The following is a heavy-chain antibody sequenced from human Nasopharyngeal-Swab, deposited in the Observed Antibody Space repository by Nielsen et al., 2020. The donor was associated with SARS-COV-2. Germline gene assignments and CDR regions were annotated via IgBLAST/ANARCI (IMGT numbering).Heavy chain of an antibody. CDR1: WGSISSYY. CDR3: ARSRWLRGNFDY. J-gene: IGHJ4*02. Sequence: SETLSLTCPVSWGSISSYYWSWIRQRPGKGLEWDGYIYYSGSTNYNPSLKSRVTISVDTSKNQFSLKLSSVTAADTAVYYCARSRWLRGNFDYWGQGTLVTVSS. V-gene: IGHV4-59*01. D-gene: IGHD5-12*01. CDR2: IYYSGST.